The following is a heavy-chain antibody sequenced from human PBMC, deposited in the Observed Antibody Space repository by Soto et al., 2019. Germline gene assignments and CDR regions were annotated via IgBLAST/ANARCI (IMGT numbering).Heavy chain of an antibody. J-gene: IGHJ6*02. D-gene: IGHD6-13*01. Sequence: PSETLALTCTVSGGSIGSYYGSWIRQPPGKGLEWIGYIYYSGSTNYNPSLKSRVTISVDTSKNQFSLKLSSVTAADTAVYYCARDNGQLVRVSDGGWRTLYYYYGRDVWGQGTTATVSS. V-gene: IGHV4-59*01. CDR1: GGSIGSYY. CDR3: ARDNGQLVRVSDGGWRTLYYYYGRDV. CDR2: IYYSGST.